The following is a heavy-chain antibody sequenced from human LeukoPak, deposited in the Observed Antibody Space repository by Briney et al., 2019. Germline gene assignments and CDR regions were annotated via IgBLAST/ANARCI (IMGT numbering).Heavy chain of an antibody. CDR1: GASISSFY. CDR2: IYYSGST. V-gene: IGHV4-59*01. J-gene: IGHJ4*02. D-gene: IGHD1-14*01. CDR3: AAQPDY. Sequence: SETLSLTRTVSGASISSFYWSWIRQPPGKGLEWIGYIYYSGSTNYNPSLKSRVTISVHTSKNQFSLKLSSVTAADTAVYYCAAQPDYWGQGTLVTVSS.